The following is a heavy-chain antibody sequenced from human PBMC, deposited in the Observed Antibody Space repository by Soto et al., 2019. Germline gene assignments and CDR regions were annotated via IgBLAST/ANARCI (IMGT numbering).Heavy chain of an antibody. Sequence: PGGSLRLSCAASGFTFSSYSMNWVRQAPGKGLEWVSYISSSSSTIYYADSVKGRFTISRDNAKNSLYLQMNSLRAEDTAVYYRASLYTVTTAWYFDLWGRGTLVPGSS. CDR1: GFTFSSYS. CDR2: ISSSSSTI. V-gene: IGHV3-48*01. J-gene: IGHJ2*01. CDR3: ASLYTVTTAWYFDL. D-gene: IGHD4-17*01.